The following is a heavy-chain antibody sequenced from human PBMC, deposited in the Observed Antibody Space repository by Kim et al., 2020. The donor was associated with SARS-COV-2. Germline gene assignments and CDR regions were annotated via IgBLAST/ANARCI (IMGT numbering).Heavy chain of an antibody. J-gene: IGHJ4*02. Sequence: SVKVSCKTSGGSFKSYGMSWVRQAPGQGLEWMGRIIPVVDSPTYAQKFQGRITISADKSTGTAYMELSTLTSEDTAVYYCATADFDYWGQGTLVIVSS. CDR2: IIPVVDSP. CDR3: ATADFDY. CDR1: GGSFKSYG. V-gene: IGHV1-69*04.